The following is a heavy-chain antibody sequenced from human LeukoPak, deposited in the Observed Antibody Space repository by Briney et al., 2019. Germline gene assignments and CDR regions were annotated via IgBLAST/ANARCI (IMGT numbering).Heavy chain of an antibody. D-gene: IGHD3-22*01. J-gene: IGHJ4*02. Sequence: SQTLSLTCTVSGGSISSGSYYWSWIRQPAGKGLERIGRIYTSGSTNYNPSLKSRVTISVDTSKNQFSLKLSSVTAADTAVYYCAKGEETAYYYDSSGKSQTMWGDDYWGQGTLVTVSS. V-gene: IGHV4-61*02. CDR2: IYTSGST. CDR1: GGSISSGSYY. CDR3: AKGEETAYYYDSSGKSQTMWGDDY.